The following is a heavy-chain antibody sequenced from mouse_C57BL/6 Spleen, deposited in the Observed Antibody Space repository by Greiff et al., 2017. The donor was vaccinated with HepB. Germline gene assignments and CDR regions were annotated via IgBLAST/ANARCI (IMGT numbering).Heavy chain of an antibody. CDR2: INPNNGGT. CDR3: ARSVIYDGYYGAMDY. D-gene: IGHD2-3*01. CDR1: GYTFTDYN. Sequence: EVKLQESGPELVKPGASVKIPCKASGYTFTDYNMDWVKQSHGKSLEWIGDINPNNGGTIYNQKFKGKATLTVDKSSSTAYMELRSLTSEDTAVYYCARSVIYDGYYGAMDYWGQGTSVTVSS. J-gene: IGHJ4*01. V-gene: IGHV1-18*01.